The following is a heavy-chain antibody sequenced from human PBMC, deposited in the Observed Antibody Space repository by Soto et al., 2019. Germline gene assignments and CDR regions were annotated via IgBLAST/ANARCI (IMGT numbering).Heavy chain of an antibody. CDR3: ARDRKVAVAGTGGMDV. CDR2: IIPIFGTA. D-gene: IGHD6-19*01. J-gene: IGHJ6*02. CDR1: GGTFSRYA. Sequence: ASVKVSCKASGGTFSRYAISWVRQAPGQGLEWMGGIIPIFGTANYAQKFQGRVTITADESTSTAYMELSSLRSEDTAVYYCARDRKVAVAGTGGMDVWGQGTTVTVSS. V-gene: IGHV1-69*13.